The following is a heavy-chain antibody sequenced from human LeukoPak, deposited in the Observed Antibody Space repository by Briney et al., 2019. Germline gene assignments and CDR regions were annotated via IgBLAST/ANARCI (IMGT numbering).Heavy chain of an antibody. CDR3: ARDRGTMVLAMDN. CDR1: GFTFSSYS. D-gene: IGHD4/OR15-4a*01. J-gene: IGHJ4*02. Sequence: GGSLRLTCAASGFTFSSYSMNWVRQAPGKGLEWVSSISSSSSYIYYAYSEKGRFTISRDNTKNLLYLQMNSLRAEDTAVYYCARDRGTMVLAMDNWGQGTLGTVSS. V-gene: IGHV3-21*01. CDR2: ISSSSSYI.